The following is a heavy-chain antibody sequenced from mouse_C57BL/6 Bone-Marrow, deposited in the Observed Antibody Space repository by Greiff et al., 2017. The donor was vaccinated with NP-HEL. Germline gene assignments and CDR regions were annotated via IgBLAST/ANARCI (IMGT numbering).Heavy chain of an antibody. CDR3: ARSAGSRDPFAY. Sequence: VQLQQSGAELVKPGASVKISCKASGYAFSSYWMNWVKQRPGKGLEWIGQIYPGDGDTNYNGKFKGKATLTADKSSSTAYMQLSSLTAEDSAVYFCARSAGSRDPFAYWGQGTLVTVSA. D-gene: IGHD1-1*01. CDR1: GYAFSSYW. J-gene: IGHJ3*01. CDR2: IYPGDGDT. V-gene: IGHV1-80*01.